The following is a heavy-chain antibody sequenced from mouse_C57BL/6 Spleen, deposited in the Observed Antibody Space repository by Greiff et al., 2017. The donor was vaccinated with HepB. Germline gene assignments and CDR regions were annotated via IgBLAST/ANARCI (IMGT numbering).Heavy chain of an antibody. CDR3: ARWTVVALDY. Sequence: VQLQQSGPELVKPGASVKISCKASGYAFSSSWMNWVKQRPGTGLEWIGRIYPGDGDTNYNGKFKGKATLTADKSSSTAYMQLSSLTSEDSAVYFCARWTVVALDYWGQGTTLTVSS. V-gene: IGHV1-82*01. CDR1: GYAFSSSW. J-gene: IGHJ2*01. CDR2: IYPGDGDT. D-gene: IGHD1-1*01.